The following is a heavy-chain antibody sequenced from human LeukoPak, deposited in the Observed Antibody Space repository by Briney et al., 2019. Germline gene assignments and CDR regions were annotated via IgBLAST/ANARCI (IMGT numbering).Heavy chain of an antibody. J-gene: IGHJ4*02. D-gene: IGHD2-21*02. Sequence: SETLSLTCAVYGGSFSGYYWSWIRQPPGKGLEWIGEINHSGSTNYNPSLKSRATISVDTSKSESSLKLSSVTAADTAVYYCARGERAGFLAYCGGDCYSGIDYWGQGTLVTVSS. CDR2: INHSGST. CDR3: ARGERAGFLAYCGGDCYSGIDY. V-gene: IGHV4-34*01. CDR1: GGSFSGYY.